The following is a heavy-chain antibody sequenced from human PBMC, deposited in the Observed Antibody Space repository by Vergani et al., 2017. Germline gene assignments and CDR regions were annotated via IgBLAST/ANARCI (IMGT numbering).Heavy chain of an antibody. V-gene: IGHV4-38-2*02. Sequence: QVQLQESGPGLVKPSETLSLTCTVSGYSISSGYYWGWIRQPPGKGLEWIGSIYHSGSTYYNPSLKSRVTISVDTSKNQFSLKLSSVTAADTAVYYCARGKDDPEIDYWGQGTLVTVSS. J-gene: IGHJ4*02. CDR2: IYHSGST. D-gene: IGHD3-3*01. CDR3: ARGKDDPEIDY. CDR1: GYSISSGYY.